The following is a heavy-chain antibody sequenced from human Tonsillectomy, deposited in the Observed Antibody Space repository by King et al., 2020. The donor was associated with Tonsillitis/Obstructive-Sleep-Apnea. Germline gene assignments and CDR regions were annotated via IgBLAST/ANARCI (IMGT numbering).Heavy chain of an antibody. V-gene: IGHV4-34*01. Sequence: VQLQQWGAGLLKPSETLSLTCAVYGGSFSGYYWSWIRQPPGKGREWVGEINHSGSTNYNPSLKSRVTISVDTSKNQFSLKLSSVTAADTAVYYCARVLYYDIWSGSRGAVAIWGQGTMVTVSS. CDR1: GGSFSGYY. CDR2: INHSGST. J-gene: IGHJ3*02. CDR3: ARVLYYDIWSGSRGAVAI. D-gene: IGHD3-3*01.